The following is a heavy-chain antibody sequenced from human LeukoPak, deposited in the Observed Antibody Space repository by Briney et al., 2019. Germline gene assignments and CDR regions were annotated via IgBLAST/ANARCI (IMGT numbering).Heavy chain of an antibody. D-gene: IGHD1-26*01. J-gene: IGHJ4*02. CDR1: GFTFSSYA. Sequence: PGGSLRLSCAASGFTFSSYAMNWVRQAPGKGLEWVSGITGTGDSTYYADSVKGRFTISRDNFKKTLYLQMNSLRAEDTAVYHCANSGSSSGTGSAGYWGQGTLVTVPS. CDR2: ITGTGDST. V-gene: IGHV3-23*01. CDR3: ANSGSSSGTGSAGY.